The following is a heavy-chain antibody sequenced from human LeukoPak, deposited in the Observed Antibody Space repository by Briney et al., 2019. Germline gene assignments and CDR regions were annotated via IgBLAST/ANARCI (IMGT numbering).Heavy chain of an antibody. Sequence: ASVKVSCKASGYTFTSYGISWVRQAPGQGLEWMGCISAYNGNTNYAQKLQGRVTMTTDTSTSTAYMELRSLRSDDTAVYYCARETKGSYLSQANFDYWGQGTLVTVSS. CDR3: ARETKGSYLSQANFDY. V-gene: IGHV1-18*01. J-gene: IGHJ4*02. CDR1: GYTFTSYG. CDR2: ISAYNGNT. D-gene: IGHD1-26*01.